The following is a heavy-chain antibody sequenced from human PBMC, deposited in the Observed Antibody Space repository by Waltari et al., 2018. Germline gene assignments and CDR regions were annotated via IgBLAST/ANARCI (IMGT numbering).Heavy chain of an antibody. CDR2: INAGNGNT. D-gene: IGHD3-22*01. Sequence: QVQLVQSGAEVKKPGASVRVSCKDSGYTFTSYAMHWVRQASGQRLEWMGWINAGNGNTKYSQKFQVRVTITRDTSASTAYMELSSLRSEDTAVYYCARAIYDSSGYGLYYFDYWGQGTLVTVSS. J-gene: IGHJ4*02. V-gene: IGHV1-3*01. CDR3: ARAIYDSSGYGLYYFDY. CDR1: GYTFTSYA.